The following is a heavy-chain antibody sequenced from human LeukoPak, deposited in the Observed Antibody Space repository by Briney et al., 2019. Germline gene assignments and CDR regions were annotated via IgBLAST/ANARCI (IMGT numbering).Heavy chain of an antibody. Sequence: SETLSLTCAVSGYSISSGYYWGWIRQPPGKGLEWIGYIYYSGSTNYNPSLKSRVTISVDTSKNQFSLKLSSVTAADTAVYYCARLEQYYYYYMDVWGKGTTVTVSS. CDR2: IYYSGST. CDR3: ARLEQYYYYYMDV. CDR1: GYSISSGYY. D-gene: IGHD5-24*01. J-gene: IGHJ6*03. V-gene: IGHV4-61*01.